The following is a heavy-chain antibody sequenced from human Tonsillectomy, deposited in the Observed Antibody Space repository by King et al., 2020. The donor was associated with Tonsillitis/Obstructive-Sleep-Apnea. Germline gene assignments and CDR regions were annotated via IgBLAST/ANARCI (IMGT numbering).Heavy chain of an antibody. V-gene: IGHV1-46*01. Sequence: VQLVESGAEVKKPGASAKVSCKASGYTFTSYYMHWVRQAPGQGLEWMGIINPSGGSTSYAQKFQGRVTMTRDTSTSTVYMELSSLRSEDTAVYYCASNYDFWSGRIPENYYYYYYMDVWGKGTTVTVSS. CDR3: ASNYDFWSGRIPENYYYYYYMDV. CDR2: INPSGGST. D-gene: IGHD3-3*01. J-gene: IGHJ6*03. CDR1: GYTFTSYY.